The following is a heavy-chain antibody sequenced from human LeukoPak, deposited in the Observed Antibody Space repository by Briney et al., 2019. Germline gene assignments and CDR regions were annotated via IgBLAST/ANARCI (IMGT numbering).Heavy chain of an antibody. CDR1: GYSFTDYY. CDR3: ARADRLHGGPYLIGP. V-gene: IGHV1-2*02. J-gene: IGHJ5*02. Sequence: ASVKVSCKASGYSFTDYYMHWVRQAPGQGLEWMGWINPNSGGTNSAQKFQGRVTMTRDTSITTVYMEVSWLSSDDTAIYYCARADRLHGGPYLIGPWGQGTLVTVSS. CDR2: INPNSGGT. D-gene: IGHD2-21*01.